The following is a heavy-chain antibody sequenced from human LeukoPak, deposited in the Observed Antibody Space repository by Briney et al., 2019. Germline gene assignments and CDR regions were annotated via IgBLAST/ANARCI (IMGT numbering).Heavy chain of an antibody. D-gene: IGHD4-17*01. Sequence: GGSLRLSCVASGFTFSVCWMTWVRQAPGRGLEWVGNIDPDGNTKNYVDSVKGRFTFSRDNARSSLYLQMNNLRGEDTGVYYCARDPAYGALDYWGEGTLVTVSS. J-gene: IGHJ4*02. V-gene: IGHV3-7*01. CDR3: ARDPAYGALDY. CDR2: IDPDGNTK. CDR1: GFTFSVCW.